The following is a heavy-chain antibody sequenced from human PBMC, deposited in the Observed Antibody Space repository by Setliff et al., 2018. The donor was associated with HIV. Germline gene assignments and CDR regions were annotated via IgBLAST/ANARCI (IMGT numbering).Heavy chain of an antibody. J-gene: IGHJ6*03. CDR2: IIPLFGSA. Sequence: GASVKVSCKASGNSFHSYAFSWVRQAPGQGLEWMGGIIPLFGSANYAQKFQGRATITADESTSTVYMEVSGLRFEDTAVYFCAKDGPTVIEGSYMDVWGKGTTVTVSS. CDR1: GNSFHSYA. D-gene: IGHD4-4*01. V-gene: IGHV1-69*13. CDR3: AKDGPTVIEGSYMDV.